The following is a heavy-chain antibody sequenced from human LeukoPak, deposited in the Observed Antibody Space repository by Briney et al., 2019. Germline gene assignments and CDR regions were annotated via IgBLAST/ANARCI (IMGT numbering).Heavy chain of an antibody. CDR2: VYYSGST. V-gene: IGHV4-39*01. J-gene: IGHJ5*02. CDR1: SGSIGSSSNY. CDR3: ARASFNVVFGNWFDP. Sequence: PSETLSLTCTVSSGSIGSSSNYWGWIRQAPGKGLEWIGSVYYSGSTFYNPSLKSRVTIPVDTSKNQFSLKLRSVTAADTAIYYCARASFNVVFGNWFDPWGQGTLVTVSS. D-gene: IGHD2-8*01.